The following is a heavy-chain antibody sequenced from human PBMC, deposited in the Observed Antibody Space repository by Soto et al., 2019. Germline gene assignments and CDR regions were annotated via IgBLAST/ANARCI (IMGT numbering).Heavy chain of an antibody. V-gene: IGHV4-39*01. D-gene: IGHD3-22*01. CDR3: ARQTDSYYTFDAFDI. CDR1: SSGISSSGSC. J-gene: IGHJ3*02. Sequence: PTETLTLTYSVSSSGISSSGSCRQWIRQPPGKGLEWIGNVYYSGSTNYNPSLESRVTISVDTSKNQFSLKLSSVTAADTAVYYCARQTDSYYTFDAFDIWGQGTMVT. CDR2: VYYSGST.